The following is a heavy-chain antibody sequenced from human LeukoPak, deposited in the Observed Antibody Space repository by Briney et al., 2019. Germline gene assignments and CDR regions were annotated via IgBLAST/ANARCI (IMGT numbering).Heavy chain of an antibody. CDR2: IRYDGSNK. Sequence: GGSLRLSCAASGFTFSTYGMHWVRQAPGKGLEWVAFIRYDGSNKYYADSLKGRFTVSRDNAENSLYLQMNSLRVEDTAVYYCARVHYYNSSDGMDVWGQGTTVTVSS. J-gene: IGHJ6*02. D-gene: IGHD3-22*01. CDR3: ARVHYYNSSDGMDV. CDR1: GFTFSTYG. V-gene: IGHV3-30*02.